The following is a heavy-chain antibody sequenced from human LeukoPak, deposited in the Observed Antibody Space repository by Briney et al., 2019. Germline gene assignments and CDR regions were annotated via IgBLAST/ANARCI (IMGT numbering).Heavy chain of an antibody. Sequence: GGSLRLSCAASGFTFSSYAMSWVRQAPGKGLEWVSAISGSGGSTYYANSVKGRFTIARDNSKNTLYLQMNSLRAEDTAVYYCAKDVVAARPHYWGQGTLVTVSS. J-gene: IGHJ4*02. CDR1: GFTFSSYA. V-gene: IGHV3-23*01. CDR3: AKDVVAARPHY. CDR2: ISGSGGST. D-gene: IGHD6-6*01.